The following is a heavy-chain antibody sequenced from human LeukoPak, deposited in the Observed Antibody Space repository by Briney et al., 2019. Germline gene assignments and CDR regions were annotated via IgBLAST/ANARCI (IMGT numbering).Heavy chain of an antibody. V-gene: IGHV3-23*01. CDR1: GFTFSSYA. Sequence: GGSLRLSCAASGFTFSSYAMSWVRQAPGKGLEWVSAISGSGGSTYYADSVKGRFTISRDNSKNTLYLQMNSLRAEDTAVYYCAKGGHADYGDYSHLWYFDLWGRGTLVTVSS. CDR2: ISGSGGST. J-gene: IGHJ2*01. D-gene: IGHD4-17*01. CDR3: AKGGHADYGDYSHLWYFDL.